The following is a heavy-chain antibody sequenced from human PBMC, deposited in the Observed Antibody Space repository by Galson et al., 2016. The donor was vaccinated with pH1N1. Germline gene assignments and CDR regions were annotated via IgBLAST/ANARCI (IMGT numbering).Heavy chain of an antibody. CDR1: GFTFSSFG. J-gene: IGHJ5*02. V-gene: IGHV3-30*18. D-gene: IGHD2-15*01. CDR3: AKATEFCRGGSCYANWFDP. Sequence: SLRLSCAASGFTFSSFGMHWVRQAPGKGLEWVAVTSYDGRNEYYADSVKGRFALSRDNSKNTMYMQMNSLRPEDTAMYYCAKATEFCRGGSCYANWFDPWGQGTLVTVSS. CDR2: TSYDGRNE.